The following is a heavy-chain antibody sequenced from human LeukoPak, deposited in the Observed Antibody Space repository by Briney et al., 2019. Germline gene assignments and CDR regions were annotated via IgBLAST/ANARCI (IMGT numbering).Heavy chain of an antibody. J-gene: IGHJ6*02. Sequence: GESLRLSCAASGFTFSSYGMHWVRQAPGKGLEWVAVIWYDGSNKYYADSVKGRFTISRDNSKNTLYLQMNSLGAEDTAVYYCARDLGVDTATDPYYYYGMDVWGQGTTVTVSS. CDR3: ARDLGVDTATDPYYYYGMDV. CDR1: GFTFSSYG. V-gene: IGHV3-33*01. D-gene: IGHD5-18*01. CDR2: IWYDGSNK.